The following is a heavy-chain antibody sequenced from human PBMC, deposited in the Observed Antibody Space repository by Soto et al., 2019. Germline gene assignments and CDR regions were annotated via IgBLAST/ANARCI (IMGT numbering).Heavy chain of an antibody. Sequence: EVQLVESGGGLVQPGGSLRLSCAASGFNFSPYDMNWVRKAPGRGLEWVSHISSGGDTIYYADSVKGRFTISRDNAKKSLYLLRNSLRDEDPAVYFCARDPGGMDVWGQGTTVTVSS. V-gene: IGHV3-48*02. D-gene: IGHD3-10*01. CDR3: ARDPGGMDV. J-gene: IGHJ6*02. CDR1: GFNFSPYD. CDR2: ISSGGDTI.